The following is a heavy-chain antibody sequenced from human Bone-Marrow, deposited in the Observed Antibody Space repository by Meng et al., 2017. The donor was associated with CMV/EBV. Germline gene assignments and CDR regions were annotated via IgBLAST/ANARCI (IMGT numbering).Heavy chain of an antibody. V-gene: IGHV1-2*02. CDR1: GYTFTGYY. D-gene: IGHD2-2*01. J-gene: IGHJ5*02. CDR2: INPNSGGT. CDR3: ARDAPGGPAEDTSNWFDP. Sequence: ASVKVSCKASGYTFTGYYMHWVRQAPGQGLEWTGWINPNSGGTNYAQKFQGRVTMTRDTSISTAYMELSRLRSDDTAVYYCARDAPGGPAEDTSNWFDPWGQGTLVTVSS.